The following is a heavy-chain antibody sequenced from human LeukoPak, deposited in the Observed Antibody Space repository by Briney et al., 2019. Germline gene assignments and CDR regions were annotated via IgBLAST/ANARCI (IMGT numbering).Heavy chain of an antibody. CDR3: ARSSVMGATRYFDY. Sequence: GESLKISCKGSGYSFTISWIGWVRQTPGKGLEWMGIVYPGDSDAKYSPSFQGQVTISADKSNTTAYLQWSSLKASDTAMYYCARSSVMGATRYFDYWGQGTLVTVSS. D-gene: IGHD1-26*01. J-gene: IGHJ4*02. V-gene: IGHV5-51*01. CDR1: GYSFTISW. CDR2: VYPGDSDA.